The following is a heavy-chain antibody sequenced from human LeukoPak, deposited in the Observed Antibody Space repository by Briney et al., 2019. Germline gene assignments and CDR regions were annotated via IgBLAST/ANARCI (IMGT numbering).Heavy chain of an antibody. V-gene: IGHV3-7*01. D-gene: IGHD5-24*01. Sequence: GGSLRLSCEASGFTFTNAWMNWVRQAPGKGLEWVANIKHDGSEDYYLDSVKGRFTISRDNAKSSMWLQMNSLRDEDTAVYYCARESGRDGYNEYYFDYWGQGTLVTVSS. CDR3: ARESGRDGYNEYYFDY. CDR2: IKHDGSED. J-gene: IGHJ4*02. CDR1: GFTFTNAW.